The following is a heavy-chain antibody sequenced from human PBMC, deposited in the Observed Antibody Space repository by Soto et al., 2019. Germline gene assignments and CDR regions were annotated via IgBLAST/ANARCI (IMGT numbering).Heavy chain of an antibody. D-gene: IGHD2-2*01. CDR1: GGSFSGYY. CDR3: ASIVVVPAAKSGGMDV. V-gene: IGHV4-34*01. CDR2: INHSGST. J-gene: IGHJ6*02. Sequence: SETLSLTCAVYGGSFSGYYWSWIRQPPGKGLEWIGEINHSGSTNYNPSLKSRVTISVDTSKNQFSLKLSSVTAADTAVYYCASIVVVPAAKSGGMDVWGQGTTVTVSS.